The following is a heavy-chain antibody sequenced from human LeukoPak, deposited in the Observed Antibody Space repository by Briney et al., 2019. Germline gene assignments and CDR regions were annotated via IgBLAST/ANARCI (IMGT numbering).Heavy chain of an antibody. CDR3: ARDPSYYDSSGYYYYFDY. V-gene: IGHV3-30-3*01. D-gene: IGHD3-22*01. J-gene: IGHJ4*02. CDR2: ISYDGSNK. Sequence: GGSLRLSCAASGFTFSSYAMHWVRQAPGKGLEWVAVISYDGSNKYYADSVKGRFTISRDNSKNTLYLQMNSLRAEDTAVYYCARDPSYYDSSGYYYYFDYWGQGTLVTVSS. CDR1: GFTFSSYA.